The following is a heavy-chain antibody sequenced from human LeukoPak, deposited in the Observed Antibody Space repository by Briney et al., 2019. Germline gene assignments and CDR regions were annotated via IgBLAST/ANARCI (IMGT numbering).Heavy chain of an antibody. CDR3: ARDLVRGVITPKDAFDI. V-gene: IGHV4-30-4*08. Sequence: SETLSLTCTVSGGSISSGDYYWSRIRQPPGKGLEWIGYIYYSGSTYYNPSLKSRVTISVDTSKNQFSLKLSSVTAADTAVYYCARDLVRGVITPKDAFDIWGQGTMVTVSS. CDR2: IYYSGST. CDR1: GGSISSGDYY. D-gene: IGHD3-10*01. J-gene: IGHJ3*02.